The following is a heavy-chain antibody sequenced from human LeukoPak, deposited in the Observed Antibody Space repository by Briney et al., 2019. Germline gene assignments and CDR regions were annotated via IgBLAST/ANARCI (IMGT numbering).Heavy chain of an antibody. CDR2: IYYSGST. D-gene: IGHD6-13*01. CDR1: GGSISSYY. Sequence: SETLSLTCTVSGGSISSYYWSWIRQPPGKGLEWIGYIYYSGSTNYNPSLKSRVTISVDTSKNQFSLKLSSVTAADTAVYYCARGRRYSSSWYRGPEHRDAFDIWGQGTMATVSS. CDR3: ARGRRYSSSWYRGPEHRDAFDI. J-gene: IGHJ3*02. V-gene: IGHV4-59*01.